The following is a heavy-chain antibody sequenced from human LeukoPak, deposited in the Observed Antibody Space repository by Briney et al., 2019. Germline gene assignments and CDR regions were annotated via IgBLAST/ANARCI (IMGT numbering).Heavy chain of an antibody. J-gene: IGHJ2*01. V-gene: IGHV3-23*01. CDR1: GFTFSSYA. CDR3: AKPPIAARPSWWYFDL. D-gene: IGHD6-6*01. CDR2: ISGSGGST. Sequence: GGSLRLSCAASGFTFSSYAMSWVRQAPGKGLEWVSAISGSGGSTYYADSVKGRFTISRDNSKNTPYLQMNSLRAEDTAVYYCAKPPIAARPSWWYFDLWGRGTLVTVSS.